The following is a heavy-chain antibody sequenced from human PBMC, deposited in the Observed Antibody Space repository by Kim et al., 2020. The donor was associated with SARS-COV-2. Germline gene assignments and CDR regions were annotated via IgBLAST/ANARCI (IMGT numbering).Heavy chain of an antibody. V-gene: IGHV4-39*02. CDR2: IYYSGST. J-gene: IGHJ6*02. D-gene: IGHD2-2*01. Sequence: SETLSLTCTVSGGSISSSSYYWGWIRQPPGKGLEWIGSIYYSGSTYYNPSLKSRVTISVDTSKNQFSLKLSSVTAADTAVYYCARDVVVPAAMGLGDYYYGMDVWGQGTTVTVSS. CDR1: GGSISSSSYY. CDR3: ARDVVVPAAMGLGDYYYGMDV.